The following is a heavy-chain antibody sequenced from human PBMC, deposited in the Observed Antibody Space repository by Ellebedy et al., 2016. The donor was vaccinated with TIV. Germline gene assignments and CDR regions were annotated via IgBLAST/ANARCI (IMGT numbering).Heavy chain of an antibody. CDR2: INHSGST. V-gene: IGHV4-34*01. Sequence: SETLSLTXSVYGASFSHYYWSWIRQPPGKGLEWIGEINHSGSTTYNPSLKSRVTISVDTSKNQFSLKLSSVTAADTAVYYCARGRGGSYSIPFDHWGQGTLVTVSS. CDR3: ARGRGGSYSIPFDH. J-gene: IGHJ4*02. D-gene: IGHD1-26*01. CDR1: GASFSHYY.